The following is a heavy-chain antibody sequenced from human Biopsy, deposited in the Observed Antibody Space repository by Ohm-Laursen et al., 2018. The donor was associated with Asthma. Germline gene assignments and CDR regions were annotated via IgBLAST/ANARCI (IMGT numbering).Heavy chain of an antibody. CDR1: GFVFGQCG. J-gene: IGHJ3*02. CDR2: VSSDGHNK. CDR3: ARQSGQDYGDSSGFDI. D-gene: IGHD3-22*01. V-gene: IGHV3-30*03. Sequence: SLRLSCAASGFVFGQCGMHWVRQGPGKGLEWVALVSSDGHNKYYEDSVKGRFTISRDSSRNRLYLQINRLTVEDSAVYFCARQSGQDYGDSSGFDIWGQGTKVAVSS.